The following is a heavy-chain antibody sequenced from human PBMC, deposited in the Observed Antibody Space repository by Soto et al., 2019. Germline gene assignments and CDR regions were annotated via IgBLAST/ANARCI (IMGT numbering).Heavy chain of an antibody. CDR1: GVTVSSDAYY. V-gene: IGHV4-31*03. CDR3: ARYRFSGNKWSKVDY. Sequence: PSETLSLTCTVSGVTVSSDAYYWSWIRQHPGKGLEWIGNIYHTGSTYYSPSLKSRVAISLDTSKNQFSLTLTSVTAADTAVYYCARYRFSGNKWSKVDYWGQGTLVTVSS. D-gene: IGHD3-16*02. J-gene: IGHJ4*02. CDR2: IYHTGST.